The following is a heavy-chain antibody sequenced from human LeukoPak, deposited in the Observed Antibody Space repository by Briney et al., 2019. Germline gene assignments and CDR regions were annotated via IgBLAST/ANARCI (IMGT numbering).Heavy chain of an antibody. CDR3: ARVSSGWYFDY. CDR2: ISSSGSTI. D-gene: IGHD6-19*01. Sequence: GGSLRLSCAASGFTFSSYEMNWVRQAPGKGLEWVSYISSSGSTIYYADSVKGRFTISRDNAKNSLYLQMNSLRAEDTAVYYCARVSSGWYFDYWGQGTPVTVSS. CDR1: GFTFSSYE. J-gene: IGHJ4*02. V-gene: IGHV3-48*03.